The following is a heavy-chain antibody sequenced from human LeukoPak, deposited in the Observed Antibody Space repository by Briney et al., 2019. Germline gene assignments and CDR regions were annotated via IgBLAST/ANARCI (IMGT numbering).Heavy chain of an antibody. CDR1: GFTFSRRW. D-gene: IGHD2-8*02. Sequence: GGSLRLXCATSGFTFSRRWMTWVRQAPGKGPEWVANIKQDGSEIYYVHSVRGRFTISRDNAKNALYLQMNSLRAEDTAVYYCARGGGHSTDLDYWGQGILVTVSS. J-gene: IGHJ4*02. CDR3: ARGGGHSTDLDY. CDR2: IKQDGSEI. V-gene: IGHV3-7*01.